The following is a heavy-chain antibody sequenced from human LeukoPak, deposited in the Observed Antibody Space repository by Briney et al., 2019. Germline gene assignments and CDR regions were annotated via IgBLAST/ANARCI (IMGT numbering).Heavy chain of an antibody. J-gene: IGHJ4*02. V-gene: IGHV1-8*02. Sequence: ASVKVSCKASGYTFSSYDINWVRQAAGQGLEWMGWMNPSSGHTNYAQKFQGRVTMTRNTSISTAYMELSSLRSEDTAVYYCARVATRERSWYNEDYWGQGTLVTVSS. D-gene: IGHD6-13*01. CDR3: ARVATRERSWYNEDY. CDR2: MNPSSGHT. CDR1: GYTFSSYD.